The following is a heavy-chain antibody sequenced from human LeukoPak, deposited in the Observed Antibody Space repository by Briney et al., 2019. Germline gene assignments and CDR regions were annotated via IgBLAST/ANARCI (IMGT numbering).Heavy chain of an antibody. V-gene: IGHV3-66*01. Sequence: GGSLRLSCAVSGFIVSNTYMSWVRQAPGKGLEWVSVIYSGSERDYADSVKGRFTISRDNSKNKVYLQMNSVRAEDTAVYYCAGRGLNSASGTYYGYWGQGTLVTVSS. D-gene: IGHD3-10*01. CDR1: GFIVSNTY. CDR3: AGRGLNSASGTYYGY. CDR2: IYSGSER. J-gene: IGHJ4*02.